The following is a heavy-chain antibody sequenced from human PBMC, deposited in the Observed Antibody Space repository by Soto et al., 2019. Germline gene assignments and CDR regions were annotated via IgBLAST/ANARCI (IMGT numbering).Heavy chain of an antibody. V-gene: IGHV4-39*01. Sequence: TLSLTCDVSGGSISNTSYYWGWIRQPPGKGLEWIATIYYSGSTFYNLSLKSRVTISVDTSKNQFFLKLNSVTAADTAVYYCARQRRYYYDSSGYPDYWGQGTLVTVSS. CDR2: IYYSGST. CDR3: ARQRRYYYDSSGYPDY. J-gene: IGHJ4*02. D-gene: IGHD3-22*01. CDR1: GGSISNTSYY.